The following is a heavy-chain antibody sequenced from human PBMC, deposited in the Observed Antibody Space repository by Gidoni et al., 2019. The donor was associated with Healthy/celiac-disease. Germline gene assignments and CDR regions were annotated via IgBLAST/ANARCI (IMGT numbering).Heavy chain of an antibody. D-gene: IGHD6-19*01. CDR1: GYSFTSSW. Sequence: EVQLVQSGAEVKKPGESLTISCKGSGYSFTSSWIGWVRQMPGKGLEWMGIIYPGDSDTRYSPSVQGQVTISADKSISTAYLQWSSLKASDTAMYYCARGSSSGWPLPNDAFDIWGQGTMVTVSS. CDR2: IYPGDSDT. V-gene: IGHV5-51*01. J-gene: IGHJ3*02. CDR3: ARGSSSGWPLPNDAFDI.